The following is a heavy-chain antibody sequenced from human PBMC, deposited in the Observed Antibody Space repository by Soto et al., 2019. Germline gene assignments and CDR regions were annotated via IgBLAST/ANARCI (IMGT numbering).Heavy chain of an antibody. CDR2: TYYRSKWYY. CDR1: GDSVSSNSAG. Sequence: SQTLSLTCAITGDSVSSNSAGWSWVRQSPSRGLEWLGRTYYRSKWYYEYAVSVRGRITINPDTSKNEYSLQLNSVTPEDTAVYFCARGEQYSGRIFDYWGQGTLVTVSS. CDR3: ARGEQYSGRIFDY. J-gene: IGHJ4*01. D-gene: IGHD1-26*01. V-gene: IGHV6-1*01.